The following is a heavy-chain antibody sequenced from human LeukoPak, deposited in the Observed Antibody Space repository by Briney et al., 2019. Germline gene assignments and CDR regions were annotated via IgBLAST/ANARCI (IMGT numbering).Heavy chain of an antibody. CDR3: ATDFSPVRYSSSSGIDY. J-gene: IGHJ4*02. D-gene: IGHD6-6*01. V-gene: IGHV1-24*01. CDR1: GYTLTELS. CDR2: FDPEDGET. Sequence: ASVKVSCKVSGYTLTELSMHWVRQAPGKGLEWMGGFDPEDGETIYAQKFQGRVTMTEDTSTDTAYMEPSSLRSEDTAVYYCATDFSPVRYSSSSGIDYWGQGTLVTVSS.